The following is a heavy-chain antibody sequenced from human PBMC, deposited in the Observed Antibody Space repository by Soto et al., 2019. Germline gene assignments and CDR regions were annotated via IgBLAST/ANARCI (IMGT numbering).Heavy chain of an antibody. CDR2: MYSGGDI. D-gene: IGHD3-16*01. CDR3: VSRIPSWVFDY. Sequence: GGSLRLSCLVSGFTVNTNYMYWVRQAPGRGLEWVSAMYSGGDIHYADSVKGLFTISRDTSENTLYLRMDKLRVEDTAVYFCVSRIPSWVFDYWGQGTLVTVSS. V-gene: IGHV3-53*01. CDR1: GFTVNTNY. J-gene: IGHJ4*01.